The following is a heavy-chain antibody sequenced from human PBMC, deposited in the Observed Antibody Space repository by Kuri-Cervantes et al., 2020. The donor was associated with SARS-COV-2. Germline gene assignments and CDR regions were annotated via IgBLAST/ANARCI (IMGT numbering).Heavy chain of an antibody. D-gene: IGHD3-16*01. J-gene: IGHJ5*02. Sequence: ASVKVSCKASGYTFTSYGISWVRQAPGQGLEWMGWISAYNGNTNYAQKFQGRVTLTTDTFTSTAYMELRSLRSDDTAVYYCAGGVSGLGELLNWFDPWGQGTLVTVSS. CDR2: ISAYNGNT. CDR3: AGGVSGLGELLNWFDP. V-gene: IGHV1-18*01. CDR1: GYTFTSYG.